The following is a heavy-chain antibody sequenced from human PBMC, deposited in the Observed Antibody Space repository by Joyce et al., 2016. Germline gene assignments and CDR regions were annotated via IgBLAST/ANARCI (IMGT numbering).Heavy chain of an antibody. V-gene: IGHV1-46*03. CDR3: ARGIFGDPPAFDY. CDR1: TFTTYN. CDR2: ISPSAGST. D-gene: IGHD3-3*01. Sequence: TFTTYNMHWVRQAPGQGLEWMGMISPSAGSTSYPKKFQGRVSVTRDTSTSTVYMELSSLTSEDTAVYYCARGIFGDPPAFDYWGQGTLVTVAS. J-gene: IGHJ4*02.